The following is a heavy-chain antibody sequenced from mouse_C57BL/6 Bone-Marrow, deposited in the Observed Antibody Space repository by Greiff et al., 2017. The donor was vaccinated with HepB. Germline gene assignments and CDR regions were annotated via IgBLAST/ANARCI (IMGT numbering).Heavy chain of an antibody. Sequence: EVQLQQSGPVLVKPGASVKMSCKASGYTFTDYYMNWVKQSHGKSLEWIGVINPYNGGTSYNQKFKGKATLTVDKSSSTAYMELNSLTSEDSAVYYCARHDYGSSYYFDYWGQGTTLTVSS. CDR3: ARHDYGSSYYFDY. J-gene: IGHJ2*01. CDR1: GYTFTDYY. D-gene: IGHD1-1*01. V-gene: IGHV1-19*01. CDR2: INPYNGGT.